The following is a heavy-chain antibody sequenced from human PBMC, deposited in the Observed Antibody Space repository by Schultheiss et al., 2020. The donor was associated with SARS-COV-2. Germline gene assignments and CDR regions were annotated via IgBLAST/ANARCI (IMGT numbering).Heavy chain of an antibody. Sequence: GGSLRLSCAASGFTFSNYAMNWVRQAPGKGLEWVSHISSSSRTRYYADSVKGRFTISRDNAKNSLYLQMNSLRAEDTAVYYCARGAQLFDYWGQGTLVTVSS. J-gene: IGHJ4*02. CDR2: ISSSSRTR. D-gene: IGHD5-18*01. CDR3: ARGAQLFDY. V-gene: IGHV3-48*04. CDR1: GFTFSNYA.